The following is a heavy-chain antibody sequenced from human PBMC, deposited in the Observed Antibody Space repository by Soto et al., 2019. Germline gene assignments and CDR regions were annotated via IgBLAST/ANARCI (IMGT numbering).Heavy chain of an antibody. CDR1: GFTFSTYA. Sequence: GGSLRLSCAASGFTFSTYAMSWVRQAPGKGLEWVSAISGSGGSTYYADSVKGRFTISRDNSKNTVSLQMNSLRAEDTAVYYCAKVWVPGYYYYYYNMDVWGQGTTVTVSS. V-gene: IGHV3-23*01. CDR3: AKVWVPGYYYYYYNMDV. CDR2: ISGSGGST. D-gene: IGHD3-16*01. J-gene: IGHJ6*02.